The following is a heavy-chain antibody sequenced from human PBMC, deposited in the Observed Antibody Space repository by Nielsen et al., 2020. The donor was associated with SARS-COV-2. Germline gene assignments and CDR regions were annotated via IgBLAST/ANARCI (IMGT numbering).Heavy chain of an antibody. Sequence: SETPSLTCTVSGGSISSGGYYWSWIRQHPGKGLEWIGYIYYSGSTYYNPSLKSRVTISVDTSKNQFSLKLSSVTAADTAVYYCARGTMIVVVIGAFDIWGQGTMVTVSS. D-gene: IGHD3-22*01. CDR1: GGSISSGGYY. CDR3: ARGTMIVVVIGAFDI. J-gene: IGHJ3*02. CDR2: IYYSGST. V-gene: IGHV4-31*03.